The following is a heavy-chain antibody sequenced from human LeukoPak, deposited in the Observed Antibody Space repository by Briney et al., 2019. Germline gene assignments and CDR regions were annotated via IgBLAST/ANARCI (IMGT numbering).Heavy chain of an antibody. CDR3: AGDSYGWDYFDY. J-gene: IGHJ4*02. CDR2: IHIGGTT. V-gene: IGHV3-66*01. Sequence: AGSLRLSCAASGFSVSNNYINWVRQAPGQGLEWGSVIHIGGTTYYADSVKGRFTISRDNSKNTVYLQMNSLRVEDTAVYYCAGDSYGWDYFDYWGQGTLVTVSS. CDR1: GFSVSNNY. D-gene: IGHD5-18*01.